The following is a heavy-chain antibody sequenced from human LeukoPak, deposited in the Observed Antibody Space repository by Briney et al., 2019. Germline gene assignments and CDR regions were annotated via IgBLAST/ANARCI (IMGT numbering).Heavy chain of an antibody. CDR1: GYSFTTYW. V-gene: IGHV5-51*01. CDR2: IYPGDSDT. D-gene: IGHD3-10*01. Sequence: GESLKISCKGFGYSFTTYWIGWVRQMPGKGLEWMGIIYPGDSDTKYSPSFQGHVTISADRSISTAYLQWSSLKASDTAMYYCARLPWEYYGSGGGLGIIDIWGQGTMVTVSS. CDR3: ARLPWEYYGSGGGLGIIDI. J-gene: IGHJ3*02.